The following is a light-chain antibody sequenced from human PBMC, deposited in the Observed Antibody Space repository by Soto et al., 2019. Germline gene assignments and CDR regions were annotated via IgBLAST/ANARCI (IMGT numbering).Light chain of an antibody. CDR3: QQYNNWPRT. Sequence: EIVLTQSPGTLSLSPGERATLCCRASQTVSSNYLAWYQQKPGQAPRLXIYGASTRATGIPARFSGSGSGTELTITISSLQSEDVEVYYCQQYNNWPRTFGQGTKVDIK. CDR1: QTVSSN. V-gene: IGKV3-15*01. CDR2: GAS. J-gene: IGKJ1*01.